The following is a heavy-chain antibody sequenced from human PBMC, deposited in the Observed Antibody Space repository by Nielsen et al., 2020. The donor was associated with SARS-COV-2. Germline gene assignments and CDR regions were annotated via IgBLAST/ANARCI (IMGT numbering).Heavy chain of an antibody. CDR3: AREGRDDSGTERRGMDV. CDR2: IYPADSDT. V-gene: IGHV5-51*01. Sequence: KVSCKASGYSFISYWIGWVRQMPGKGLEWMGIIYPADSDTRYSPSFQGQVTLSADESISTTYLQWRSLKASDTAIYYIAREGRDDSGTERRGMDVSRLGTPVTVSS. J-gene: IGHJ6*02. CDR1: GYSFISYW. D-gene: IGHD3-10*01.